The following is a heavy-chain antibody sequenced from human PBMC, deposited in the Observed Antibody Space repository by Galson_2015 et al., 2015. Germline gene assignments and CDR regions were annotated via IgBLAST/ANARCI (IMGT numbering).Heavy chain of an antibody. Sequence: LSLTCAVSGGSISSSNWWSWVRQPPGKGLEWIGEIYHSGSTNYNPSLKSRVTISVDKSKNQFSLKLSSVTAADTTVYYCARVGRVAAGTGLYYYYYGMDVWGQGTTVTVSS. J-gene: IGHJ6*02. CDR2: IYHSGST. CDR3: ARVGRVAAGTGLYYYYYGMDV. V-gene: IGHV4-4*02. D-gene: IGHD6-13*01. CDR1: GGSISSSNW.